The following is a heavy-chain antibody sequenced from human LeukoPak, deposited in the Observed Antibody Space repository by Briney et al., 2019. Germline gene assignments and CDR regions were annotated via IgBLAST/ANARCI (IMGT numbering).Heavy chain of an antibody. CDR3: AGHTNDYDYRFDY. V-gene: IGHV4-4*02. Sequence: SETLSLTCAVSGGSISGTNWWSWVRQPPGKGLEWLGDIYHRGTTNYNPSLKSRVTISVDKSKNQFSLKLSSVTAADTAVYYCAGHTNDYDYRFDYWGQGTLVTVSS. D-gene: IGHD5-12*01. CDR1: GGSISGTNW. CDR2: IYHRGTT. J-gene: IGHJ4*02.